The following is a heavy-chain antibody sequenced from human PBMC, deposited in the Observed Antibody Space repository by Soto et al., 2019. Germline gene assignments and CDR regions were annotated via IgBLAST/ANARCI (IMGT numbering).Heavy chain of an antibody. J-gene: IGHJ1*01. CDR1: GFSLSTSGIS. CDR3: ARLNSWELFH. CDR2: INDSGST. Sequence: SGPTLVNPTQTLTLTCTFSGFSLSTSGISMSWIRQPPGKGLEWIGYINDSGSTKYNPSLTSRVAISIDTSKSQFSLKLTSVTAADTAVYFCARLNSWELFHWGPCMVVTVSS. V-gene: IGHV4-61*08. D-gene: IGHD1-26*01.